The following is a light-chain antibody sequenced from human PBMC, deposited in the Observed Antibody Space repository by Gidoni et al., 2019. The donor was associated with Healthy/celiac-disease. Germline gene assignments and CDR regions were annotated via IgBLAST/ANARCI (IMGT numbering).Light chain of an antibody. J-gene: IGKJ5*01. V-gene: IGKV1-39*01. CDR2: AAS. Sequence: IQMTQSPSSLSASVGDRVTITCRASQSISSSLNWYQQKPGKAPKLLIYAASSLQSGVTSRFSGSGSGTDFTLTISSLQPEDFATYYCQQSYSTQITFGQGTRLEIK. CDR1: QSISSS. CDR3: QQSYSTQIT.